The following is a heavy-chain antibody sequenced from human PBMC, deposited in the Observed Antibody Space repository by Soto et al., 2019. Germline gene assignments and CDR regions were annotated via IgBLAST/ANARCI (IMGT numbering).Heavy chain of an antibody. Sequence: GGSLRLSCAAAGFDFEDFAMHWVRQAPGKGLEWVSLINPDGTDSYYMDSVRGRFTISRDNGKNSLYLQMDRLRPEDTAFYFCAKALYYYDSSPLDHWGQGTLVTVSS. D-gene: IGHD3-22*01. CDR1: GFDFEDFA. CDR3: AKALYYYDSSPLDH. J-gene: IGHJ4*02. CDR2: INPDGTDS. V-gene: IGHV3-43D*04.